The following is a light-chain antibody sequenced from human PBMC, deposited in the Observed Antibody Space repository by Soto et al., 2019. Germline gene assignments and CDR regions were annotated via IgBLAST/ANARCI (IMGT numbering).Light chain of an antibody. J-gene: IGKJ3*01. V-gene: IGKV2-28*01. CDR3: MQALQTPFT. CDR1: QSRLHSNGFNY. CDR2: LGS. Sequence: DIVMTQSPISLPVTPGEPASISCRSSQSRLHSNGFNYLDWYLQKPGQSPQLLIYLGSNRASGVPGRFSGSGSGTDFTLKISRVEAEDVGVYYCMQALQTPFTFGPGTKVDIE.